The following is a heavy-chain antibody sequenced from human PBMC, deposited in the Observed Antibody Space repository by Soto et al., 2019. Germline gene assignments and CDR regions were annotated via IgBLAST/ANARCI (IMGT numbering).Heavy chain of an antibody. CDR2: XNXXSXGX. CDR3: ARVGYYDSSGPDH. D-gene: IGHD3-22*01. J-gene: IGHJ5*02. V-gene: IGHV1-2*02. Sequence: ASVKVSCKASRYTFTGYYMHWVRQAPGQRLEXMGXXNXXSXGXXXAXXFQGRVTMTRDTSISTGYMELSRLRSDDTAVYYCARVGYYDSSGPDHWGQGTLVTVSS. CDR1: RYTFTGYY.